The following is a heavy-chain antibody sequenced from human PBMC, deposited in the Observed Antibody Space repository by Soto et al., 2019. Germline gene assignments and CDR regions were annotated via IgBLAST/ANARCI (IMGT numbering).Heavy chain of an antibody. J-gene: IGHJ4*02. CDR1: GFTFNSYA. Sequence: GGSLRLSCAASGFTFNSYAMSWVRQAPGKGLEWVSAISGSGGSTYYADSVKGRFTISRDNSKNTLYLQMNSLRAEDTAVYYCAKVDARNTVTTLHYWGQGTLVTVSS. CDR2: ISGSGGST. D-gene: IGHD4-17*01. CDR3: AKVDARNTVTTLHY. V-gene: IGHV3-23*01.